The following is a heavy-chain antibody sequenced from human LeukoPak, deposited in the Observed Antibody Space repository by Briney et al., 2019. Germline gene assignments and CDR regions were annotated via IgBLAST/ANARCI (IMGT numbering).Heavy chain of an antibody. CDR1: GFTFSSYW. CDR2: IKQDGSEK. V-gene: IGHV3-7*01. J-gene: IGHJ4*02. CDR3: ATGVGATNYLY. D-gene: IGHD1-26*01. Sequence: GGSLRLSCAASGFTFSSYWMSWVRQAPRKGLEWVANIKQDGSEKYYVDSVKGRFTISRDNAKNSLYLQMNSLRAEDTAVYYCATGVGATNYLYWGQGTLVTVSS.